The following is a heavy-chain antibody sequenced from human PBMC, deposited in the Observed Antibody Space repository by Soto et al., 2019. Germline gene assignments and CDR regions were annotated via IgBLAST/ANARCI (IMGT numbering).Heavy chain of an antibody. CDR3: ARDRGVTTRPYYDFWSGYYNHYYYGMDV. D-gene: IGHD3-3*01. Sequence: ASVKVSCKASGYTFTGYYMHWVRQAPGQGLEWMGWINPNSGGTNYAQKFQGWVTMTRDTPISTAYMELSRLRSDDTAVYYCARDRGVTTRPYYDFWSGYYNHYYYGMDVWGQGTTVTVSS. V-gene: IGHV1-2*04. J-gene: IGHJ6*02. CDR2: INPNSGGT. CDR1: GYTFTGYY.